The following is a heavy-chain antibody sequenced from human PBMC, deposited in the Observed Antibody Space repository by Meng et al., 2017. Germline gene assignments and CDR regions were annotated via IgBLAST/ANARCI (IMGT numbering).Heavy chain of an antibody. CDR1: GFSLSTSGVG. J-gene: IGHJ6*02. V-gene: IGHV2-5*02. D-gene: IGHD2-15*01. Sequence: SGPTLVKPTQTLTLTCTFSGFSLSTSGVGVGWIRQPPGKALERLALIYWDDDKRYSPSLKSRLTITKGTSKNQVVLTMTNMDPVDTATYYCAHIGGGNHYYYHGMDVWGQGTTVTVSS. CDR2: IYWDDDK. CDR3: AHIGGGNHYYYHGMDV.